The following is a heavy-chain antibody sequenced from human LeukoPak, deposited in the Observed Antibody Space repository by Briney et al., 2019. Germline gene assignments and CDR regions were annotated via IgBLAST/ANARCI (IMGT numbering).Heavy chain of an antibody. CDR1: GFTFSSYA. D-gene: IGHD6-19*01. J-gene: IGHJ4*02. V-gene: IGHV3-23*01. CDR2: ISGSGVTT. CDR3: AREGLQWLVQYYLDY. Sequence: GGSLRLSCAASGFTFSSYALSWVRQAPGKGLEWVSAISGSGVTTYYADSVKGRFTISRDNSKNTLYLQVSSLRAEDTAVYYCAREGLQWLVQYYLDYWGQGTLVTVSS.